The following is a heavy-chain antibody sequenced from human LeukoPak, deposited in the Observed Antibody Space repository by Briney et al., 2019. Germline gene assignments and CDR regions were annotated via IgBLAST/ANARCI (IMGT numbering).Heavy chain of an antibody. V-gene: IGHV3-13*01. CDR3: ARGNVFWSGYPLPY. J-gene: IGHJ4*02. Sequence: TGGSLRLSCAASGFTFSSYDMHWVRQATGKGLEWVSAIGTAGDTYYPGSVKSRFTISRENAKNSLYLQMNSLRAGDTAVYYCARGNVFWSGYPLPYWGQGTLVTVSS. D-gene: IGHD3-3*01. CDR2: IGTAGDT. CDR1: GFTFSSYD.